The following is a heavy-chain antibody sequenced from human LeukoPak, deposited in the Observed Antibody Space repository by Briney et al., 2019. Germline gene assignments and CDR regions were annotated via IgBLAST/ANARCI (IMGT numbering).Heavy chain of an antibody. D-gene: IGHD3-3*01. V-gene: IGHV4-59*01. J-gene: IGHJ5*02. CDR1: GGSISSYY. CDR3: ARERVDDYDFWSGYHWFDP. Sequence: SGTLSLTCTVSGGSISSYYWSWIRQPPGKGLEWIGYIYYSGSTNYNPSLKSRVTISVDTSKNQFSLKLSSVTAADTAVYYCARERVDDYDFWSGYHWFDPWGQGTLVTVSS. CDR2: IYYSGST.